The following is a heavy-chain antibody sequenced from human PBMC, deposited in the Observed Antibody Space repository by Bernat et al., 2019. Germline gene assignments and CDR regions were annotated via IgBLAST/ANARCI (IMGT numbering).Heavy chain of an antibody. CDR1: GFTFSSYG. J-gene: IGHJ4*02. Sequence: QVQLVESGGGVVQPGRSLRLSCAASGFTFSSYGMHWVRQAPGKGLEWVAVIWYDGSNKYYADSVKGRFTISRENSKNTLYLQMNSLRAEDTAVYYCAGDSRWNYDYWGQGTLVTVSS. D-gene: IGHD1-7*01. V-gene: IGHV3-33*01. CDR2: IWYDGSNK. CDR3: AGDSRWNYDY.